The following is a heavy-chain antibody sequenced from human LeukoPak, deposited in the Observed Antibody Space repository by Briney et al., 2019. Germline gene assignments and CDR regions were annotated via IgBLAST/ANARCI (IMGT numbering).Heavy chain of an antibody. CDR3: ARVTEAPYYFDY. J-gene: IGHJ4*02. V-gene: IGHV3-21*01. CDR1: GFTFSSYS. Sequence: GGSLRLSCAASGFTFSSYSMSWVRQAPGKGLEWVSSISSSSSYIYYADSVKGRFTISRDNAKNSLYLQMNSLRAEDTAVYYCARVTEAPYYFDYWGQGTLVTVSS. CDR2: ISSSSSYI.